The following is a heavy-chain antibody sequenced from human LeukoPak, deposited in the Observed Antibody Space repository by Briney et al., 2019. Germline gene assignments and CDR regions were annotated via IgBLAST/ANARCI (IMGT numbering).Heavy chain of an antibody. CDR1: GYTFTSYD. Sequence: ASVKVSCKASGYTFTSYDINWVRQATGQGLEWMGWMNPNSGNTGYAQKFQGRVIMTRNTSISTAYMELSSLRSEDTAVYYCAVVAAAILGEVYYYGMDVWGQGTTVTVSS. V-gene: IGHV1-8*01. CDR3: AVVAAAILGEVYYYGMDV. J-gene: IGHJ6*02. CDR2: MNPNSGNT. D-gene: IGHD2-2*02.